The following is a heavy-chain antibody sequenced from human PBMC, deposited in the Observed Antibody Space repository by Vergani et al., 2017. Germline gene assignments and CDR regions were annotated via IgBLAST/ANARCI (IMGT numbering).Heavy chain of an antibody. Sequence: QVQLQELGPGLVKPSETLSLTCIVSGGSISSYSWNWIRQPPGKGLEWIGDIYYSGSTNYNPSLKSRVTISVDTSKNQFSLKLSSVTAADTAVYYCARVASSYQVDYWGQGTLVTVSS. J-gene: IGHJ4*02. V-gene: IGHV4-59*01. CDR3: ARVASSYQVDY. D-gene: IGHD1-26*01. CDR1: GGSISSYS. CDR2: IYYSGST.